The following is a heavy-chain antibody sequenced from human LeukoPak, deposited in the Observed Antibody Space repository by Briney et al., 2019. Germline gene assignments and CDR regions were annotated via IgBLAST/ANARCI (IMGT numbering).Heavy chain of an antibody. J-gene: IGHJ4*02. Sequence: GGSLRLSCAASGFTFSSYEMNWVRQAPGKGLEWVSYISSSSSTIYYADSVKGRFTISRDNAKNSLYLQMNSLRAEDTAVYYCARDFPGIAAQELDYCGRGTLVTVSS. D-gene: IGHD6-13*01. CDR3: ARDFPGIAAQELDY. CDR2: ISSSSSTI. CDR1: GFTFSSYE. V-gene: IGHV3-48*01.